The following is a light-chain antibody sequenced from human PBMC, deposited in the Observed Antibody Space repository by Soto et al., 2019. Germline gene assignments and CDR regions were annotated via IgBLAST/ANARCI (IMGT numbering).Light chain of an antibody. CDR1: QDISTS. CDR2: PAS. CDR3: QHLRTYPFS. Sequence: DIQLTQSPSFLSASVGDRVTVSSRASQDISTSLAWFQQKAGKVPQLLVYPASTLQDGVPSRFSGSGSGTYFTLTINNLQAEDFATYYCQHLRTYPFSFGQGTKLDIK. J-gene: IGKJ2*03. V-gene: IGKV1-9*01.